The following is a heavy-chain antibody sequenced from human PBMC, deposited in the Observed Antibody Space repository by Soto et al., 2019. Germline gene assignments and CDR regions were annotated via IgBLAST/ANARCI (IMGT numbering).Heavy chain of an antibody. CDR3: VRDVAAVGTDWFDP. CDR2: ISAYNGNT. Sequence: ASVKVSCKASGYTFTSYGIGWVRQAPGQGLEWMGWISAYNGNTNYAQKLQGRVTMTTDTSTSTAYMELRSLRSDDTAVYYCVRDVAAVGTDWFDPWGQGTLVTVSS. CDR1: GYTFTSYG. J-gene: IGHJ5*02. D-gene: IGHD6-13*01. V-gene: IGHV1-18*01.